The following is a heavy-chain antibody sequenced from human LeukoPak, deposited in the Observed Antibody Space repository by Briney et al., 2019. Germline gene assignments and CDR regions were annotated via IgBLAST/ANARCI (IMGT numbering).Heavy chain of an antibody. CDR2: IYYSGST. Sequence: SETLSLTCTVSGGSISSYYWSWIRQPPGKGLEWIGYIYYSGSTNYNPSLKSRVTISVDASKNQFSLKLSSVTAADTAVYYCARQKQLGVFDYWGQGTLVTVSS. D-gene: IGHD7-27*01. CDR1: GGSISSYY. CDR3: ARQKQLGVFDY. J-gene: IGHJ4*02. V-gene: IGHV4-59*08.